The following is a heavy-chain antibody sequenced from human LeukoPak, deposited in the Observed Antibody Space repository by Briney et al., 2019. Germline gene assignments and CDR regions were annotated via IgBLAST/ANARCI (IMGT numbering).Heavy chain of an antibody. V-gene: IGHV3-74*01. J-gene: IGHJ4*02. D-gene: IGHD6-13*01. CDR2: INSDGSGA. Sequence: GGSLRLSCAASGFDFATYWMIWVRQAPGKGLVWVAQINSDGSGATYGDSAKGRFSISRDNAKDTLFLYMSGLRAEDTAVYYCARGTSTAPGIDYWGQGTLVAVSS. CDR1: GFDFATYW. CDR3: ARGTSTAPGIDY.